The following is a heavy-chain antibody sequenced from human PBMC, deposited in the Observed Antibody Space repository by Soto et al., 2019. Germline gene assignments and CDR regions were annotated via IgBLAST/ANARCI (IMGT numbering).Heavy chain of an antibody. Sequence: PSGPLSLTCTVSGGSFSTYYWSWIRQPAGKGLEWIGRIYTSGSAYYNPSLKSRVTMSVDRSKNQFSLKLSSVTAADTAVYYCARGKWSSPEDYWGQGTLVTVSS. V-gene: IGHV4-4*07. CDR3: ARGKWSSPEDY. D-gene: IGHD2-8*01. J-gene: IGHJ4*02. CDR1: GGSFSTYY. CDR2: IYTSGSA.